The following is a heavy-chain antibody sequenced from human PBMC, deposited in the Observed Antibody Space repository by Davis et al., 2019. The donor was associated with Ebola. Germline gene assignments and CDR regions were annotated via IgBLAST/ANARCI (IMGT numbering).Heavy chain of an antibody. Sequence: PGGSLRLSCAASGFTFTSYAMSWVRQAPGKGLEWVSAISGGGGGSTYYADSVKGRVTISRDNSKNTLSLQMNSLRDEDTAVYYCARDLGYSGGWPWGQGTAVTVSS. D-gene: IGHD6-19*01. CDR3: ARDLGYSGGWP. CDR2: ISGGGGGST. V-gene: IGHV3-23*01. CDR1: GFTFTSYA. J-gene: IGHJ5*02.